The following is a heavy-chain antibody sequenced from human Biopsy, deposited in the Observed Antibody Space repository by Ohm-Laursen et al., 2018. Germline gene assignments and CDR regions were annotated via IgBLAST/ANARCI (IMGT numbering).Heavy chain of an antibody. Sequence: GSSVKVSCKASGGTFSSYSISWERQAPGQGLERMGGIIPIFGIINHAQKFQGRVTISADESTTTAYMELGSLRSEDTAVYYCATPFQYYDSWGGYPPFDHWGQGTLVTVSS. J-gene: IGHJ4*02. CDR1: GGTFSSYS. V-gene: IGHV1-69*01. D-gene: IGHD3-3*01. CDR2: IIPIFGII. CDR3: ATPFQYYDSWGGYPPFDH.